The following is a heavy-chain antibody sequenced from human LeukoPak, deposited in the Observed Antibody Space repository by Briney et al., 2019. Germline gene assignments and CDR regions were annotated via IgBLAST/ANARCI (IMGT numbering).Heavy chain of an antibody. CDR2: IYYTGRT. CDR1: GGYISTYY. J-gene: IGHJ4*02. V-gene: IGHV4-59*01. Sequence: SETLSLTCAVSGGYISTYYWSWIRQPPGKGLEYIGHIYYTGRTNYNPSLKSRVSLSVDTSKNQFSLKLNSVTAADTAVYYCVRGQEMGYYDSSSYYFYFDYWGQGALVTISS. CDR3: VRGQEMGYYDSSSYYFYFDY. D-gene: IGHD3-22*01.